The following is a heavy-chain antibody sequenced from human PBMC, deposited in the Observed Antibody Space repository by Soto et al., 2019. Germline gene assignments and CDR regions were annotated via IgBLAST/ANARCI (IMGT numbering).Heavy chain of an antibody. Sequence: SETLSLTCAVSGGSISSGGYSWSWIRQPPGKGLEWIGYIYHSGSTYYNPSLKSRVTISVDRSKNQFSLKLSSVTAADTAVYYCARGSNYYDSSGQFDYWGQGTLVTVS. CDR3: ARGSNYYDSSGQFDY. CDR1: GGSISSGGYS. J-gene: IGHJ4*02. CDR2: IYHSGST. V-gene: IGHV4-30-2*01. D-gene: IGHD3-22*01.